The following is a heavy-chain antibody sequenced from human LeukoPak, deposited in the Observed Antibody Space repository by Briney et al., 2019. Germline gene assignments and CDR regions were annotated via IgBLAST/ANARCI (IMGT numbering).Heavy chain of an antibody. J-gene: IGHJ4*02. CDR3: AREFASGYYYGSGSYDISYFDY. V-gene: IGHV3-7*03. Sequence: GGSLRLSCAASGFTFSSYAMSWVRQAPGKGLEWVANIKQDGSEKYYVDSVKGRFTISRDNAKNSLYLQMNSLRAEDTAVYYCAREFASGYYYGSGSYDISYFDYWGQGTLVTVSS. CDR1: GFTFSSYA. CDR2: IKQDGSEK. D-gene: IGHD3-10*01.